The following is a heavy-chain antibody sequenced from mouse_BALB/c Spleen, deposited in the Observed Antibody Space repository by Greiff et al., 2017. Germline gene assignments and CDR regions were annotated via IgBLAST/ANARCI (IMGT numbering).Heavy chain of an antibody. Sequence: EVKLMESGGGLVKPGGSLKLSCAASGFAFSSYDMSWVRQTPEKRLEWVAYISSGGGSTYYPDTVKGRFTISRDNAKNTLYLQMSSLKSEDTAMYFCAGHGGYGGSYVAYWGQGTLVTVSA. CDR1: GFAFSSYD. J-gene: IGHJ3*01. V-gene: IGHV5-12-1*01. CDR3: AGHGGYGGSYVAY. CDR2: ISSGGGST. D-gene: IGHD1-1*01.